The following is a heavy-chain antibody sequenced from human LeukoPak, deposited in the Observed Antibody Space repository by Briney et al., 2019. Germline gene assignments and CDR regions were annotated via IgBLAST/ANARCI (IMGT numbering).Heavy chain of an antibody. D-gene: IGHD3-10*01. J-gene: IGHJ4*02. CDR1: GFTFSSYS. V-gene: IGHV3-21*01. CDR2: IISSSSYI. Sequence: GGSLRLSCAASGFTFSSYSMNWVRQAPGKGLEWVSSIISSSSYIYYADSVKGRFTISRDNAKNSLYLQMNSLRAEDTAVYYCASAMVRGTQNDYWGQGTLVTVSS. CDR3: ASAMVRGTQNDY.